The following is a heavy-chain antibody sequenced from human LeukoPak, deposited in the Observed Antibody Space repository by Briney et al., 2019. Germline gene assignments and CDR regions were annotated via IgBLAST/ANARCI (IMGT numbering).Heavy chain of an antibody. Sequence: PGGSLRLSCTASGFTFSDYWMTWVRQAPGKGLEWVANIKQDGSIIWYVDSVKGRFTISRDNAKNSLYLQMNSLRIDDTAVYYCAKDIGSSRSGMDVWGQGTTVTVSS. CDR2: IKQDGSII. CDR3: AKDIGSSRSGMDV. CDR1: GFTFSDYW. V-gene: IGHV3-7*01. J-gene: IGHJ6*02. D-gene: IGHD6-13*01.